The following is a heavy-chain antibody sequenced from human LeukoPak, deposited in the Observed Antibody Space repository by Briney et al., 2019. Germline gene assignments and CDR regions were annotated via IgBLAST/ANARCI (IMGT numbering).Heavy chain of an antibody. CDR2: ISPYNDNT. Sequence: GASVKVSCKASGYSFTSYGISWVRQAPGQGPERMGWISPYNDNTNYAQKLQGRATLTTDTSTSTAYMELRNLRSDDTAVYYCARHFYGSGTYYHFDYWGQGTLVTVSS. D-gene: IGHD3-10*01. CDR1: GYSFTSYG. CDR3: ARHFYGSGTYYHFDY. V-gene: IGHV1-18*01. J-gene: IGHJ4*02.